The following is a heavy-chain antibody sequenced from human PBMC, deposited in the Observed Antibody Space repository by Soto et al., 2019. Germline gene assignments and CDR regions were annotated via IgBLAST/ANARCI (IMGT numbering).Heavy chain of an antibody. V-gene: IGHV3-30-3*01. D-gene: IGHD3-10*01. CDR1: EFSFNNYA. J-gene: IGHJ4*02. Sequence: QVHLVESGGGVVQPGRSLRVSCTASEFSFNNYAVHWVRQAPGEGLEWVALISSDGNNKYYPDSVKGRFTISRDHSNNTVYLQMHSLRLDDTAVYYCATWTLPISWSWLQSAAGKFDYWGQGTLVTVSS. CDR2: ISSDGNNK. CDR3: ATWTLPISWSWLQSAAGKFDY.